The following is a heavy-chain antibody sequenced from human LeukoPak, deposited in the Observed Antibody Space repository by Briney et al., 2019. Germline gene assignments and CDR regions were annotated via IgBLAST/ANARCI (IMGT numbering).Heavy chain of an antibody. CDR2: INPSGGST. CDR1: GYTFTTDY. V-gene: IGHV1-46*01. CDR3: ARDPSGFGDPY. Sequence: ASVKVSCKASGYTFTTDYIHWVRQAPGQGLEWMGIINPSGGSTTYAQKFQGRVIMTGDTSTSTVYMELRSLRSEDTAVYYCARDPSGFGDPYWGQGTLVTVSS. D-gene: IGHD3-10*01. J-gene: IGHJ4*02.